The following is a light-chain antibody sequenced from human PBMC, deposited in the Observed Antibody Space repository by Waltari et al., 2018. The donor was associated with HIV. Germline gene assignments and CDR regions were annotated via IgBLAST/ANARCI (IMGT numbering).Light chain of an antibody. V-gene: IGKV1-5*03. Sequence: DIQMTQSPSTLSASVGDRVTITCRDSETISSWLAWYQQKPGKPPKLLIYKASTLESGVPSRFSGSGSGTEFTLTISSLQPDDFATYYCQQYDGYWTFGQGTKVEIK. CDR1: ETISSW. J-gene: IGKJ1*01. CDR3: QQYDGYWT. CDR2: KAS.